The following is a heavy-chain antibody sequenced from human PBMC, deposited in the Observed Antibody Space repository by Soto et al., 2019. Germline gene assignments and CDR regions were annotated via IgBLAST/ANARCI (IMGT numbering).Heavy chain of an antibody. V-gene: IGHV4-34*01. CDR2: INRSGST. Sequence: QVQLQQWGAGLLKPSETLSLTCAVYGGSFSGYYWSSIRQPPGKGLEWIGEINRSGSTNYNPSLKSRVTISVDTSKNQSSLKLSSVTAADTAVYYCAREGLGYSYAYEDYWGQGTLVTVSS. CDR1: GGSFSGYY. CDR3: AREGLGYSYAYEDY. D-gene: IGHD5-18*01. J-gene: IGHJ4*02.